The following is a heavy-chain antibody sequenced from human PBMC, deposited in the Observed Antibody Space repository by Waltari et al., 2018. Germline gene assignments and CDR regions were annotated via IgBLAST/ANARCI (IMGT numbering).Heavy chain of an antibody. V-gene: IGHV3-30*18. J-gene: IGHJ3*02. D-gene: IGHD5-12*01. CDR1: GFTFSSYG. Sequence: QVQLVESGGGVVQPGRSLRLSCAASGFTFSSYGMHWVRQAPGKGLEWVAVISYDGSNKYYADSVKGRFTISRDNSKNTLYLQMNSLRAEDTAVYYCAKDVRWLRIWGDAFDIWGQGTMVTVSS. CDR2: ISYDGSNK. CDR3: AKDVRWLRIWGDAFDI.